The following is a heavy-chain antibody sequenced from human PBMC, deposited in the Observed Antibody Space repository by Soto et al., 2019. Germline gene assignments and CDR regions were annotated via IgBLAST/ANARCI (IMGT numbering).Heavy chain of an antibody. Sequence: SETLSLTCAVYGGSFSGYYWSWIRQPPGKGLEWIGEINHSGSTNYNPSLKSRVTMSVDTSKNQFSLRLSSVTAADTAVYYCARVDIVVVVAATPYYYYMDVWGKGTTVTVSS. D-gene: IGHD2-15*01. CDR1: GGSFSGYY. J-gene: IGHJ6*03. CDR3: ARVDIVVVVAATPYYYYMDV. CDR2: INHSGST. V-gene: IGHV4-34*01.